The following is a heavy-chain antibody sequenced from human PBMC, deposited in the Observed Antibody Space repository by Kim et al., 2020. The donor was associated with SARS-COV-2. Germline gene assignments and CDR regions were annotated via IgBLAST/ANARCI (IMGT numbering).Heavy chain of an antibody. V-gene: IGHV1-69*13. CDR2: IIPILDTT. Sequence: SVKVSCKASGGTFSSSAISWVRQAPGQGLEWMGGIIPILDTTSYAQEFQGRVTITADESTRTAYMELGSLRYEDTAVYYCARGAWYDEYNDYGGVDYWGQGTVGTVSS. J-gene: IGHJ4*02. CDR3: ARGAWYDEYNDYGGVDY. D-gene: IGHD4-17*01. CDR1: GGTFSSSA.